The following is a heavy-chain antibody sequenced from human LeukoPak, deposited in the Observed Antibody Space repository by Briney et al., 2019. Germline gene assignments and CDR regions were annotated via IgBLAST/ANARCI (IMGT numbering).Heavy chain of an antibody. D-gene: IGHD5-12*01. CDR2: IRGDGTIT. CDR3: AKALGYEGW. Sequence: PGGSLKLSCAASGFTFSNYWMHWVRQAPGKGLVWVSRIRGDGTITSYADSVKGRFTISRDNAKNTLYLQMNSPRAEDTAVYYCAKALGYEGWWSQGTQVTVSS. CDR1: GFTFSNYW. V-gene: IGHV3-74*01. J-gene: IGHJ4*02.